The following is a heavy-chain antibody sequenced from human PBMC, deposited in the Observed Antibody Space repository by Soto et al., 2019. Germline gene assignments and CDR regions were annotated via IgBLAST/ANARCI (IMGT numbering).Heavy chain of an antibody. CDR1: VFTFSSYG. D-gene: IGHD1-26*01. V-gene: IGHV3-33*01. Sequence: GGSLRVSCASSVFTFSSYGMHWVRQAPGKGLEWVAVIWYDGSNKYYADSVKGRFTISRDNSKNTLYLQMNSLRAEDTAVYYCARDSLLEWELLHLLYGMDVWGQGTPVTVSS. J-gene: IGHJ6*01. CDR2: IWYDGSNK. CDR3: ARDSLLEWELLHLLYGMDV.